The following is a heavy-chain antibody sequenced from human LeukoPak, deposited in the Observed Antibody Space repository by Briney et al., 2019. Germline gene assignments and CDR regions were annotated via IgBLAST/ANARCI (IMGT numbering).Heavy chain of an antibody. Sequence: GGSLRLSCAASGFTFSSYEMNWVRQAPGKGLEWVSYISSSGCTIYYADSVKGRFTISRDNAKNSLYLQMNSLRAEDTAVYYCATVQVLRFLEWLSDFDYWGQGTLVTVSS. D-gene: IGHD3-3*01. CDR3: ATVQVLRFLEWLSDFDY. CDR1: GFTFSSYE. CDR2: ISSSGCTI. V-gene: IGHV3-48*03. J-gene: IGHJ4*02.